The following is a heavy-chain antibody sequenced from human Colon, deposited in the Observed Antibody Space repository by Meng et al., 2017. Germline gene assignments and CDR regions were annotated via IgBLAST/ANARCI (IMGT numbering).Heavy chain of an antibody. D-gene: IGHD3-10*01. CDR2: IYHSGST. Sequence: QGQLQGSGPGLVKPSGTLSLTCAVSGDSIRSSNWWSWVRQPPGRGLEWIREIYHSGSTNYNPSLKNRVTMTVDKSKNEFSLTLSSVTAADTAFYYCARVIYASGNMAHLDYWGQGTLVTVSS. V-gene: IGHV4-4*02. J-gene: IGHJ4*02. CDR1: GDSIRSSNW. CDR3: ARVIYASGNMAHLDY.